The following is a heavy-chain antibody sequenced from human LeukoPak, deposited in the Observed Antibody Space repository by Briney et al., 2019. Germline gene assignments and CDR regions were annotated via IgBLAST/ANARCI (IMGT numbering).Heavy chain of an antibody. CDR1: GFTFSRHW. CDR3: AKTSDDIVVVPAADFDY. CDR2: IKSDGSTT. V-gene: IGHV3-74*03. J-gene: IGHJ4*02. Sequence: GGSLRLSCAASGFTFSRHWMHWVRHSPGKGLVWVSRIKSDGSTTTYADSVKGRFTIFRDNAKNTLDLQMNSLRAEDTAVYYCAKTSDDIVVVPAADFDYWGQGTLVTVSS. D-gene: IGHD2-2*01.